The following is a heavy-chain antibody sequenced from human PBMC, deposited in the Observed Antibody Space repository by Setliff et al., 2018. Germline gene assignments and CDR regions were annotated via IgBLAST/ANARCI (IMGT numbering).Heavy chain of an antibody. V-gene: IGHV3-23*01. D-gene: IGHD6-13*01. J-gene: IGHJ4*02. CDR1: GFIFGDYY. CDR2: ISGSGGST. CDR3: AKANTGYSSNWLFDY. Sequence: PGGSLRLSCAASGFIFGDYYMSWIRQAPGQGLEWISGISGSGGSTYYADSVKGRFTISRDNSKNTLYLQMNSLRAEDTAVYYCAKANTGYSSNWLFDYWGQGTLVTVSS.